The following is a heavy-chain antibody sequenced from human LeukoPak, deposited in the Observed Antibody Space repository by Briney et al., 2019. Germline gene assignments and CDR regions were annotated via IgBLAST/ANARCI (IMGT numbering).Heavy chain of an antibody. V-gene: IGHV3-23*01. CDR1: GFIFSVSA. J-gene: IGHJ4*02. CDR3: AKDHAIAATGVENFDC. CDR2: ISGAGDIT. D-gene: IGHD6-13*01. Sequence: GGSLRLSCAASGFIFSVSAMSWARQAPGEGLEWVSGISGAGDITDYADSVKGRFTISRDNSKNTLYLQMNSLRADDTAVFYCAKDHAIAATGVENFDCWGQGTLVTVSS.